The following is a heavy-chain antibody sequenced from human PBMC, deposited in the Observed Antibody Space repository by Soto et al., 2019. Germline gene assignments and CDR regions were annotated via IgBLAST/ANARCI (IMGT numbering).Heavy chain of an antibody. D-gene: IGHD3-10*01. CDR1: GGTFSDYA. J-gene: IGHJ4*02. Sequence: QVQLVQSGAEVKKPGSSVKVSCKASGGTFSDYAINWVRQAPGQGLEWMGGIIPMFRTVNYGQKFQGRVTISADESTTTVFMEVTSLTSEYTAVYYCARDRSSGSYFFDHWGQGTRITVSS. V-gene: IGHV1-69*01. CDR3: ARDRSSGSYFFDH. CDR2: IIPMFRTV.